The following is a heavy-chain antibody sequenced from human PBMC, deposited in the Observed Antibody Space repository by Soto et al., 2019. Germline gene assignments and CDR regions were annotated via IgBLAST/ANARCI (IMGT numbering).Heavy chain of an antibody. CDR1: GFTFSSYG. D-gene: IGHD3-10*01. Sequence: PGGSLRLSCAASGFTFSSYGMHWVRQAPGKGLEWVAVIWYDGSNKYYADSVKGRFTISRDNSKNTLYLQMNSLRAEDTAVYYCARDRDSYGSGSYTYAYGMDVWGQGTTVTVSS. CDR2: IWYDGSNK. CDR3: ARDRDSYGSGSYTYAYGMDV. V-gene: IGHV3-33*01. J-gene: IGHJ6*02.